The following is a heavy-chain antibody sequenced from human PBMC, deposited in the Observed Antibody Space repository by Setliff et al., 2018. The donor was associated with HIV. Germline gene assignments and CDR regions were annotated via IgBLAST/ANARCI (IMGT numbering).Heavy chain of an antibody. J-gene: IGHJ5*02. CDR3: ARESKYYNFWSGYYSNWFDP. CDR2: ISSSSSYT. Sequence: RLSCAASGFTFSDYYMSWIRQAPGKGLEWVSYISSSSSYTNYADSVKGRFTISRDNAKNSLYLQMNSLRAEDTAVYYCARESKYYNFWSGYYSNWFDPWGQGTLVTVSS. V-gene: IGHV3-11*05. D-gene: IGHD3-3*01. CDR1: GFTFSDYY.